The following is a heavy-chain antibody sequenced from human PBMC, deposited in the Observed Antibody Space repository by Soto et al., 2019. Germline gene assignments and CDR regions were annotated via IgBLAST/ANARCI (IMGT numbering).Heavy chain of an antibody. Sequence: EVQLLESGGGLVQPGGSLRLSCAASGFTFSSYAMSWVRQAPGKGLEWVSAISGSGGSTYYADSVKGRFTISRDNSKNTLYLQMNSLRAEDTAVYYCAKDLWWRWLHENDYYGMDVWGQGTTVTVSS. CDR2: ISGSGGST. CDR3: AKDLWWRWLHENDYYGMDV. CDR1: GFTFSSYA. V-gene: IGHV3-23*01. J-gene: IGHJ6*02. D-gene: IGHD2-21*01.